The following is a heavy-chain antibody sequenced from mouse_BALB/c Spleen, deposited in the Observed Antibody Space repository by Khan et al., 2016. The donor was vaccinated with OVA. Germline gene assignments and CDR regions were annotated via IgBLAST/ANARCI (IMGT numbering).Heavy chain of an antibody. Sequence: QVQLQQSGAELARPGASVKMSCKASGYTFTSYTIHWIKKRPGQGLEWIGYINPSNDYTNYNQQFKDKATLTTDKSSTTAYLRLSSLTSDDSAVXNGVRDGAYHRNDGWFAYWGQGTLVSGSA. CDR3: VRDGAYHRNDGWFAY. CDR2: INPSNDYT. J-gene: IGHJ3*01. D-gene: IGHD2-14*01. CDR1: GYTFTSYT. V-gene: IGHV1-4*01.